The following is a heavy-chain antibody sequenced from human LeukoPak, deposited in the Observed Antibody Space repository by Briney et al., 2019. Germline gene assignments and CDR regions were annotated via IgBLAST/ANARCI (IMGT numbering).Heavy chain of an antibody. CDR3: ARGGAYGDVDALDI. CDR2: IYYSGST. Sequence: PSETLSLTCTVSGGSISSGDYYWSWIRQPPGKGLEWIGYIYYSGSTNYNPSLKSRVTISVDTSKNQFSLKLRSVTAADTAVYYCARGGAYGDVDALDIWGQGTMVTVSS. J-gene: IGHJ3*02. D-gene: IGHD4-17*01. V-gene: IGHV4-61*08. CDR1: GGSISSGDYY.